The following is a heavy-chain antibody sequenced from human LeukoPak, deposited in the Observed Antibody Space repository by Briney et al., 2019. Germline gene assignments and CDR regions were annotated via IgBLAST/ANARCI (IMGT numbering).Heavy chain of an antibody. J-gene: IGHJ5*02. Sequence: PSETLSLTCTVSGGSISSGDYYWSWIRQPPGKGLEWIGYIYYSGSTYYNPSLKSRVTISVDTSKNQFSLKLSSVTAADTAVYYCAREARVVRFLEWLYWFDPWGQETLVTVSS. V-gene: IGHV4-30-4*01. D-gene: IGHD3-3*01. CDR1: GGSISSGDYY. CDR3: AREARVVRFLEWLYWFDP. CDR2: IYYSGST.